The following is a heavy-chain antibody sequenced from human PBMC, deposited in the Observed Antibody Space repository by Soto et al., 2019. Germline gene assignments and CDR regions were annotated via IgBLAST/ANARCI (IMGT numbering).Heavy chain of an antibody. Sequence: QVQLVESGGGVVQPGGSLRLSCAGSGFPFRSYGIHWVRQAPGKGLEWISFIWFDGSNQFHADSVKGRITISRDNSKNMVHLQLNSLRVEDTAVYYCVRQNSGNWWDPWGQGALVTVSS. D-gene: IGHD3-10*01. CDR1: GFPFRSYG. CDR3: VRQNSGNWWDP. V-gene: IGHV3-33*01. J-gene: IGHJ5*02. CDR2: IWFDGSNQ.